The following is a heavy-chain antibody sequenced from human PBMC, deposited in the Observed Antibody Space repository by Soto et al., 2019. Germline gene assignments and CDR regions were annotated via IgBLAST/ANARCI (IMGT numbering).Heavy chain of an antibody. CDR1: GGTFGSYA. Sequence: GASVKVSCKASGGTFGSYAISWVRQAPGQGLEWMGGIIPIFGTANYAQKFQGRVTITADESTSTAYMELSSLRSEDTAVYYCAREDDFWSGNPPTNWFDPWGQGTLVTVSS. CDR3: AREDDFWSGNPPTNWFDP. CDR2: IIPIFGTA. J-gene: IGHJ5*02. D-gene: IGHD3-3*01. V-gene: IGHV1-69*13.